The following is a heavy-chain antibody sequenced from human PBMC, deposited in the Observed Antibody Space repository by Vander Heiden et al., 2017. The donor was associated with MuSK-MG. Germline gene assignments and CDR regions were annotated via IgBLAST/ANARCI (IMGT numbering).Heavy chain of an antibody. CDR3: ARGVYYYDSSGYYDVLHAGAGFDY. Sequence: EVQLVESGGGLVQPGGSLRLSCAASGFTFSSYEMNWVRQAPGKGLEWVSYISSSGSTIDYADSVKGRFTISRDNAKNSLYLQMNSLRAEDTAVYYCARGVYYYDSSGYYDVLHAGAGFDYWGQGTLVTVSS. V-gene: IGHV3-48*03. D-gene: IGHD3-22*01. J-gene: IGHJ4*02. CDR1: GFTFSSYE. CDR2: ISSSGSTI.